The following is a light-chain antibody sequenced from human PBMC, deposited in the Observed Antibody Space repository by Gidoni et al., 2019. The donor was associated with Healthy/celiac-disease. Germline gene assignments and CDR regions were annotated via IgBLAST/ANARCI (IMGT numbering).Light chain of an antibody. CDR1: QDISNY. J-gene: IGKJ4*01. CDR2: DAS. V-gene: IGKV1-33*01. CDR3: QQYDNLPLT. Sequence: DIQMTQSPSSLSASVGDRVTIPCQARQDISNYLNWYQQKPGKAPKLLIYDASNWETGVPSRFSGSGSGTDFTFTISSLQPEDIATYYCQQYDNLPLTFGGGTKVEIK.